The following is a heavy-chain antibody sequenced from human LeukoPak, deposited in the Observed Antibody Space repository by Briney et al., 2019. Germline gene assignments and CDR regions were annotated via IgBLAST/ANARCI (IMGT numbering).Heavy chain of an antibody. CDR1: GYTFTSYV. J-gene: IGHJ4*02. V-gene: IGHV1-18*01. CDR3: ARDEGYDYVWGSYRCLY. CDR2: ISAYNGNT. D-gene: IGHD3-16*02. Sequence: ASVKVSCKASGYTFTSYVISWVRQAPGQGLEWMGWISAYNGNTNYAQKLQGRVTMTTDTSTSTAYMELRSLRSDDTAVYYCARDEGYDYVWGSYRCLYWGQGTLVTVSS.